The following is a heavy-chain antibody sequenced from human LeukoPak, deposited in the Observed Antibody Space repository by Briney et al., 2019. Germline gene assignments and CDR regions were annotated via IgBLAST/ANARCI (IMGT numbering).Heavy chain of an antibody. J-gene: IGHJ4*02. V-gene: IGHV4-28*01. CDR2: IRYSGST. CDR1: GYSISSSNW. D-gene: IGHD1-26*01. CDR3: ARHGTSGSYYRYFDY. Sequence: SETLSLTCAVSGYSISSSNWWGWIRQPPGKGLEWIGYIRYSGSTNYNPSLKSRVTISVDTSISQFSLRLSSVTAADTAVYYCARHGTSGSYYRYFDYWGQGTLVTVSS.